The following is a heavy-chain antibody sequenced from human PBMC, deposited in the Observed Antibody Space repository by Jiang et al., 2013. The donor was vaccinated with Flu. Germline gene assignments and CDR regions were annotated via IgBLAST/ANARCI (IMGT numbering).Heavy chain of an antibody. CDR2: INPSDGRT. Sequence: GAEVKKPGASVRISCKTSGFVFSSYYIHWVRQSPGEGLEWMGIINPSDGRTTYPRKFQDRVTVTRDTSTSTVYMELSSLTSEDTAVYYCARAYGYSYGYDYWGQGTLVTVSS. J-gene: IGHJ4*02. CDR3: ARAYGYSYGYDY. CDR1: GFVFSSYY. D-gene: IGHD5-18*01. V-gene: IGHV1-46*01.